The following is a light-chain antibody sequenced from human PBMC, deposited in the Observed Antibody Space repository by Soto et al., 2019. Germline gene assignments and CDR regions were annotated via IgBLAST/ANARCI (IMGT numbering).Light chain of an antibody. J-gene: IGKJ1*01. CDR2: GAT. CDR3: QHYGISGT. Sequence: LPRSPSTLHVTQWARSPLSCRAIQIFSLLLSWYQQKPGQAPRLLIHGATTRATGIPDRFSGSGSGADFTLTSSMQEPEYVTVYCYQHYGISGTFGHGTKVDIK. V-gene: IGKV3-20*01. CDR1: QIFSLL.